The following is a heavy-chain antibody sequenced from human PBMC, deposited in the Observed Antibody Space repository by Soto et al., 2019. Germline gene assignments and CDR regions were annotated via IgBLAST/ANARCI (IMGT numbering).Heavy chain of an antibody. Sequence: PGGSLRLSCAASGFTFSSYSMNWVRQAPGKGLEWVSSISSSSSYIYYADSVKGRLTISRDNAKNSLYLQMNSLRAEDTAVYYCATRRVQSIAARPDAFDIWGQGTMVTVSS. J-gene: IGHJ3*02. CDR2: ISSSSSYI. CDR1: GFTFSSYS. V-gene: IGHV3-21*01. CDR3: ATRRVQSIAARPDAFDI. D-gene: IGHD6-6*01.